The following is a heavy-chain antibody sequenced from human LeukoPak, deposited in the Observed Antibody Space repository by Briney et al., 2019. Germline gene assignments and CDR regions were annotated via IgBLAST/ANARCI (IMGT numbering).Heavy chain of an antibody. Sequence: GGSLRLSCAASGFTFSSYSMNWVRQAPGKGLEWVSSISSSSSYIYYADSVKGRFTISRDNAKNSLYLQMNSLRAEDTAVYYCAMKGSSDAFDIWGQGTMVTVSS. J-gene: IGHJ3*02. D-gene: IGHD3-10*01. CDR2: ISSSSSYI. CDR1: GFTFSSYS. CDR3: AMKGSSDAFDI. V-gene: IGHV3-21*01.